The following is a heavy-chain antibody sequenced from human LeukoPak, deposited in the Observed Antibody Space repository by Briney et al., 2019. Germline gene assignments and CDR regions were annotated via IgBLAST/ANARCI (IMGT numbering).Heavy chain of an antibody. D-gene: IGHD6-25*01. CDR2: IIPILGRA. J-gene: IGHJ4*02. V-gene: IGHV1-69*04. CDR3: ADGDAPGNAATGSGGGYFFDD. CDR1: GGTFRRFA. Sequence: GASVKVSCKASGGTFRRFAISWVRQAPAQGLELMGRIIPILGRANYAQKFQGRVTLTADKSTSTAYMELSSVISEDTAMYFCADGDAPGNAATGSGGGYFFDDWGQGTLVTVSS.